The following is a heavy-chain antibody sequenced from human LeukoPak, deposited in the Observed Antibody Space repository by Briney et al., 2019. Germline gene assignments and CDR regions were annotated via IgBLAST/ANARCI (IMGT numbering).Heavy chain of an antibody. D-gene: IGHD3-10*01. CDR1: SGAIRSSSYY. J-gene: IGHJ4*02. V-gene: IGHV4-39*02. CDR2: IFYSGST. Sequence: PSETLSLTCTVSSGAIRSSSYYWGWIRQPPGKGLEWIGSIFYSGSTYYNPSLKSRVTMSVDTSKNQFSLKLTSVTAADTAVYYCARETGLWFGESNLDYWGQGTLVTVSS. CDR3: ARETGLWFGESNLDY.